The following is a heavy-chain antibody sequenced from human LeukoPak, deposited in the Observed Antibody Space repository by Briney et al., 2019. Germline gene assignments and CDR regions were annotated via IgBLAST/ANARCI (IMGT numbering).Heavy chain of an antibody. Sequence: GRSLRLSCAASGFTFSHYGMHWVRQAPGKGLEWVAVITSDGSDKYHADSVKGRFTISRDNSRDTLYLQMNSLRAEDTAIYYCAKLISTVDYWGQGTLVTVSS. J-gene: IGHJ4*02. CDR1: GFTFSHYG. CDR2: ITSDGSDK. CDR3: AKLISTVDY. V-gene: IGHV3-30*18. D-gene: IGHD2-21*01.